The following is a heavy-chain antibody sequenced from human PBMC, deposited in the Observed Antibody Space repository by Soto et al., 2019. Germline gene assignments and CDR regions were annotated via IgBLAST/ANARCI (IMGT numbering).Heavy chain of an antibody. CDR2: IYYSGST. D-gene: IGHD6-13*01. CDR3: ARDSSSWQNYGMDV. J-gene: IGHJ6*02. V-gene: IGHV4-31*03. CDR1: GGSISSGGYY. Sequence: PSETLSLTCTVSGGSISSGGYYWSWIRQHPGKGLEWIGYIYYSGSTYYNPSLKSRVTISVDTSKNQFSLKLSSVTAADTAVYYCARDSSSWQNYGMDVWGQGTKVTVSS.